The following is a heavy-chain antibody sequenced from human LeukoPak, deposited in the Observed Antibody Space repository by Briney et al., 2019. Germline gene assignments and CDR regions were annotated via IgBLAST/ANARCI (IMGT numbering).Heavy chain of an antibody. CDR2: IYTTGMS. V-gene: IGHV4-61*02. CDR1: GGSISSGSYY. Sequence: SQTLSLTCTVSGGSISSGSYYWSWIRQPAGKGLEWIGRIYTTGMSIYNPSPKSRVTMSINTSKNQFSLRVISVTATDTAMYYCARESLEFRNFDFWGQGALVTVSS. J-gene: IGHJ4*02. D-gene: IGHD1-1*01. CDR3: ARESLEFRNFDF.